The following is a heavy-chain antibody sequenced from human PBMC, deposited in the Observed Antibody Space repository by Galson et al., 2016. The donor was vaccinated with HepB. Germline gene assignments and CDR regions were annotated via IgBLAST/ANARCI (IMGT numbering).Heavy chain of an antibody. CDR3: GRDVGP. Sequence: SLRLSCAASGFTFSSYAMNWVRQAPGKGLQWVSGIHGSGDTTYYASSVRGRFTISRDNSKNTLYLQMNRLRAEDTAVYYCGRDVGPWGQGTLVTVSS. J-gene: IGHJ5*02. V-gene: IGHV3-23*01. D-gene: IGHD1-26*01. CDR1: GFTFSSYA. CDR2: IHGSGDTT.